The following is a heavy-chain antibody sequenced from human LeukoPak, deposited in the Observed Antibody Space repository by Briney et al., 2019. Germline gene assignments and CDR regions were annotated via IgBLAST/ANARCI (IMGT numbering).Heavy chain of an antibody. CDR1: GGSISSYY. Sequence: SETLSLTCTVSGGSISSYYWSWIRQPPGKGLEWIGYIYYSGSTNYNPSLKSRVTISVDTSKNQFSLKLSSVTAADTAVYYCAIPFDDILTGYDHYWGQGTLVTVSS. V-gene: IGHV4-59*01. CDR2: IYYSGST. CDR3: AIPFDDILTGYDHY. J-gene: IGHJ4*02. D-gene: IGHD3-9*01.